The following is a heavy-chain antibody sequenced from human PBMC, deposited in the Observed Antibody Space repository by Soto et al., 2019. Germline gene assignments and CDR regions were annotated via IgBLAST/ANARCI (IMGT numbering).Heavy chain of an antibody. Sequence: SETLSLTCAVSGGSISSYYWSWIRQPPGKGLEWIGYIYYSGSTNYNPSLKSRVTISVDTSKNQFSLKLSSVTAADTAVYYCGRDRYGWRAGSYYYCYGMDVWGQGTTVTVSS. CDR2: IYYSGST. D-gene: IGHD6-19*01. V-gene: IGHV4-59*01. CDR1: GGSISSYY. CDR3: GRDRYGWRAGSYYYCYGMDV. J-gene: IGHJ6*02.